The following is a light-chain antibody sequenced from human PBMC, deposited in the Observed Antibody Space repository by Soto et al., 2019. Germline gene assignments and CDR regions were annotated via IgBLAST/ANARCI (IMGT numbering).Light chain of an antibody. CDR2: DAS. J-gene: IGKJ4*01. CDR3: QQRSYWPRLG. Sequence: EIVLTQSPATLSLSPGERATLSCRASQSVSSYLAWYQQKPGQAPRLLIYDASNRATGIPDRFSGSGSGIDFTRTISSLEPEDFAVYDCQQRSYWPRLGFGGGTKVEIK. V-gene: IGKV3-11*01. CDR1: QSVSSY.